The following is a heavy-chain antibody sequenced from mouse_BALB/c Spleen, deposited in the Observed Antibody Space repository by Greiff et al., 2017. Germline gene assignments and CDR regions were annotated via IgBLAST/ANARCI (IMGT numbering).Heavy chain of an antibody. D-gene: IGHD2-14*01. V-gene: IGHV3-2*02. CDR1: GYSITSDYA. CDR3: ARKENYRYDGYAMDY. CDR2: ISYSGST. J-gene: IGHJ4*01. Sequence: EVMLVESGPGLVKPSQSLSLTCTVTGYSITSDYAWNWIRQFPGNKLEWMGYISYSGSTSYNPSLKSRISITRDTSKNQFFLQLNSVTTEDTATYYCARKENYRYDGYAMDYWGQGTSVTVSS.